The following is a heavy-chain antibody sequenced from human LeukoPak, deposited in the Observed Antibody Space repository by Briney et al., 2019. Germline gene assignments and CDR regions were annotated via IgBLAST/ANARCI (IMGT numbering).Heavy chain of an antibody. CDR3: ARDRRSGYPLGAFDI. Sequence: GASVKVSCKASGYTFTSYGISWVRQAPGQGLEWMGWISAYNGNTNYAQKLQGRVTMTTDTSTSTAYMELRSLRSDDTAVYYCARDRRSGYPLGAFDIWGQGTMVTVSS. J-gene: IGHJ3*02. D-gene: IGHD3-3*01. V-gene: IGHV1-18*01. CDR2: ISAYNGNT. CDR1: GYTFTSYG.